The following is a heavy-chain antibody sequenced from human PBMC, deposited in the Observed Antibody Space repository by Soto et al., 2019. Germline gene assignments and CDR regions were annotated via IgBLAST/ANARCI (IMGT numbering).Heavy chain of an antibody. V-gene: IGHV3-33*05. J-gene: IGHJ1*01. CDR2: TSYDGSDK. Sequence: QVQLAESGGGVVQPGTSLRVSCVGSGFRFRSYVIHWVRQAPGKGLEWVALTSYDGSDKYYGDSVRGRFTISRDNSRNTVDLQMDSLRLEDTALYYCARWGTTGGLDVWGQGTRVSVSS. CDR3: ARWGTTGGLDV. CDR1: GFRFRSYV. D-gene: IGHD3-16*01.